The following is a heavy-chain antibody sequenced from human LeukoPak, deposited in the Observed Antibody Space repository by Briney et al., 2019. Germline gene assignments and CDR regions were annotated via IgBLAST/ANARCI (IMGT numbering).Heavy chain of an antibody. Sequence: GGSLRLSCAASGFTFGTNAMSWVRQAPGKGLEWVSGIGSDDSTHYAESVKGRFTISRDNSKNTLYLQMNSLETEDTDIYYCAKDLHFWSGIDYWGQGTLVTVSS. J-gene: IGHJ4*02. CDR3: AKDLHFWSGIDY. CDR1: GFTFGTNA. V-gene: IGHV3-23*01. D-gene: IGHD3-3*02. CDR2: IGSDDST.